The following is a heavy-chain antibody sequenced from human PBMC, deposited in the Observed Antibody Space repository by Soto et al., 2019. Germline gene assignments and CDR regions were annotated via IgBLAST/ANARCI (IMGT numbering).Heavy chain of an antibody. V-gene: IGHV3-33*01. D-gene: IGHD3-22*01. CDR1: GFTFSSYG. CDR3: ARESNDSSGYYYCNAFDI. CDR2: IWYDGGNK. J-gene: IGHJ3*02. Sequence: GGSLRLSCAASGFTFSSYGMHWVHQAPGKGLEWVAVIWYDGGNKYYADSVKGRFTISRDNSKNTLYLQMNSLRAEDTAVYYCARESNDSSGYYYCNAFDIWGQGTMVTVSS.